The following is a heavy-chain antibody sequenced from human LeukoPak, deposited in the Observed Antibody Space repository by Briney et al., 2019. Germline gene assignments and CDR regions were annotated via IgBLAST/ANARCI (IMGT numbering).Heavy chain of an antibody. D-gene: IGHD2-2*01. CDR1: LYTFTSYG. Sequence: ASVNVSCKPSLYTFTSYGISCVRQAPAQGLEWIGWISAHNGNTNYAQKLQGRVTMTTDTSTSTAYMELRSLRSDDTAVYYCARDLTYCSSTSCQYYFDYWGQGTLVTVSS. J-gene: IGHJ4*02. V-gene: IGHV1-18*01. CDR2: ISAHNGNT. CDR3: ARDLTYCSSTSCQYYFDY.